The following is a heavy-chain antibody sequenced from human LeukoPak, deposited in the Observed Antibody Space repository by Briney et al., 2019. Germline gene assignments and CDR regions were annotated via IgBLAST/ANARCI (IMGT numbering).Heavy chain of an antibody. D-gene: IGHD2-2*01. V-gene: IGHV3-48*03. CDR1: GFTFSSYE. CDR2: ISSSGSTI. CDR3: ARADCSSTSCFPNYYYYGMDV. Sequence: QPGGSLRLSCAASGFTFSSYEMNWVRQAPGKGLEWVSYISSSGSTIYYADSVKGRFTISRDNAKNSLYLQMNGLRAEDTAVYYCARADCSSTSCFPNYYYYGMDVWGKGTTVTVSS. J-gene: IGHJ6*04.